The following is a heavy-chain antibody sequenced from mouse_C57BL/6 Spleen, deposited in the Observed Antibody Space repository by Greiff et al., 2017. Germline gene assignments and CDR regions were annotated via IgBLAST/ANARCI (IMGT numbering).Heavy chain of an antibody. Sequence: EVQLVESGGGLVQPKGSLKLSCAASGFSFNTYAMNWVRQAPGKGLEWVARIRSKSNNYATYYADSVKDRFTISRDDSESMLYLQMNNLKTEDTAMYYCVRGGTTVVASYYYAMDYWGQGTSVTVSS. CDR3: VRGGTTVVASYYYAMDY. J-gene: IGHJ4*01. CDR2: IRSKSNNYAT. CDR1: GFSFNTYA. D-gene: IGHD1-1*01. V-gene: IGHV10-1*01.